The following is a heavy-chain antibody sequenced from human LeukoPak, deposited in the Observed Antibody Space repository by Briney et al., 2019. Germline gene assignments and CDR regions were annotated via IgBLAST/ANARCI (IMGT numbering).Heavy chain of an antibody. CDR3: ARVVSYLFDP. CDR2: INPNSGGT. J-gene: IGHJ5*02. CDR1: GSTFTGYY. V-gene: IGHV1-2*02. D-gene: IGHD2-8*01. Sequence: ASVKVSCKASGSTFTGYYIHWVREAPGQGLEWMGWINPNSGGTNYAQKFQGRVTMTRDTSISTAYMELSRLRSDDTAVYYCARVVSYLFDPWGQGTLVTVSS.